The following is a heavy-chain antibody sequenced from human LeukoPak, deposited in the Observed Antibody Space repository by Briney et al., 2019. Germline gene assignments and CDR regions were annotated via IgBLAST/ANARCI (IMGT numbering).Heavy chain of an antibody. J-gene: IGHJ5*02. CDR1: GYTFTSYD. Sequence: ASVKVSCKASGYTFTSYDINWVRQATGQGLEWMGWMNPNSGNTGYAQKFQGRVTMTRDMSTSTVYMELSSLRSEDTAVYYCARDWDGDSGSYPSGWFDPWGQGTLVTVSS. CDR3: ARDWDGDSGSYPSGWFDP. D-gene: IGHD1-26*01. CDR2: MNPNSGNT. V-gene: IGHV1-8*02.